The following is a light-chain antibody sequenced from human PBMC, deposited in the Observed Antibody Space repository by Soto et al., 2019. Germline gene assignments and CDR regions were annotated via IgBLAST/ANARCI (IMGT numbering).Light chain of an antibody. J-gene: IGKJ4*01. Sequence: EIVMTQSPVTLSVSPGERATLSCRASQSVRRNLAWYQQKPGQAPRLLISGASTRATGIPARFSGSGSGTEFTLTISSLQSEDFAVYYCQQYDNWPPLTFGGGTKVDI. CDR2: GAS. CDR3: QQYDNWPPLT. V-gene: IGKV3-15*01. CDR1: QSVRRN.